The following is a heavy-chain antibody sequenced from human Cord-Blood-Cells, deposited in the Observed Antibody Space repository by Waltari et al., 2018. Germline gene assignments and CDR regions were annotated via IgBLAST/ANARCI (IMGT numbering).Heavy chain of an antibody. V-gene: IGHV3-74*01. J-gene: IGHJ4*02. CDR1: GFTFSSYW. Sequence: EVQLVESGGGLVQPGGSLRLSCAASGFTFSSYWRHWVRQAPGKGLGWVSRMNRERSSTSYADSVKGRFTISRDNAKNTLYLQMNSLRAEDTAVYYCARGRVLGYWGQGTLVTVSS. D-gene: IGHD3-16*01. CDR2: MNRERSST. CDR3: ARGRVLGY.